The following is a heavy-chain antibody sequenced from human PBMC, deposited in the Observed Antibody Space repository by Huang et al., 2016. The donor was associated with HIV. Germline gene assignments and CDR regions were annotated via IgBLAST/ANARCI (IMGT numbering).Heavy chain of an antibody. J-gene: IGHJ3*01. CDR3: VKERGRSRARSSFDF. D-gene: IGHD1-26*01. CDR2: IRYDGNND. CDR1: GFPFSAYG. V-gene: IGHV3-30*02. Sequence: QVRLVESGGGVVQPGASFTLSCSACGFPFSAYGMDWVRQAPGKGLEWGSFIRYDGNNDYLRGSVKGRFTISRDNSNNTLYLRMNSLRPEDTAVYYFVKERGRSRARSSFDFWGQGTSVIVSS.